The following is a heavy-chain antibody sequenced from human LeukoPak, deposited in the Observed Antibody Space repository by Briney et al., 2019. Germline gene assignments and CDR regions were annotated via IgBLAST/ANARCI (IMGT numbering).Heavy chain of an antibody. D-gene: IGHD2-15*01. CDR2: INHSGST. V-gene: IGHV4-34*01. J-gene: IGHJ4*02. CDR1: GGSFSGYY. Sequence: SETLSLTCAVYGGSFSGYYWSWIRQPPGKGLGWIGEINHSGSTNYNPSLKSRVTISVDTSKNQFSLKLSSVTAADTAVYYCARRGSCSGGSCYVPFDYWGQGTLVTVSS. CDR3: ARRGSCSGGSCYVPFDY.